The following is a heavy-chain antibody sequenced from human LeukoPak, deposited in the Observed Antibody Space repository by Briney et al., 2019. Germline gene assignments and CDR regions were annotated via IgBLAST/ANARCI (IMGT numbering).Heavy chain of an antibody. CDR3: ARARGGSYYYNYMDV. CDR1: GYTLTSYG. V-gene: IGHV1-18*01. Sequence: ASVKVSCKASGYTLTSYGISWVRQAPGQGLEWMGWISAYNGNTNYAQKLQGRVTMTTDTSTSTAYMELRSPRSDDTAVYYCARARGGSYYYNYMDVWGKGTTVTVSS. J-gene: IGHJ6*03. D-gene: IGHD3-16*01. CDR2: ISAYNGNT.